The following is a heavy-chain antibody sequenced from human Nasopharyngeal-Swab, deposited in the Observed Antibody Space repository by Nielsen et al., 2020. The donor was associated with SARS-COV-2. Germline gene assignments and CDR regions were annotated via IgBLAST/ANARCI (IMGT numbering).Heavy chain of an antibody. CDR1: GFTFDDYA. D-gene: IGHD5-24*01. V-gene: IGHV3-9*01. CDR2: ISWNSGSI. Sequence: GGSLRLSCEASGFTFDDYAMHWVRQAPGKGLEWVSGISWNSGSIGYADSVKGRFTISRDNAKNSLYLQMNSLRAEDTALYYCAKDIRRVRWLQLFDYWGQGTLVTVSS. CDR3: AKDIRRVRWLQLFDY. J-gene: IGHJ4*02.